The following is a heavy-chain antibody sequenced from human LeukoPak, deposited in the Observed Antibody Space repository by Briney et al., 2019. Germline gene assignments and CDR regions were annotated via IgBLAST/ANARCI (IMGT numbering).Heavy chain of an antibody. CDR3: ARDDFWSGTSYYYYYMDV. CDR1: GYTFTSYG. D-gene: IGHD3-3*01. Sequence: GASVKVSCKASGYTFTSYGISWVRQAPGQGLEWMGWISAYNGNTNYAQKLQGRVTMTTDTSTSTAYMELRSLRSDDTAVYYCARDDFWSGTSYYYYYMDVWGKGTTVTVSS. J-gene: IGHJ6*03. CDR2: ISAYNGNT. V-gene: IGHV1-18*01.